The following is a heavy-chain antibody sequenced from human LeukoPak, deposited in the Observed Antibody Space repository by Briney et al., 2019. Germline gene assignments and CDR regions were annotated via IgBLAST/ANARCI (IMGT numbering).Heavy chain of an antibody. CDR3: ARELLGAPTPGAY. V-gene: IGHV4-4*02. Sequence: PSETLSLTCALSTVSGSSGNFWSWVRQPPGEGLEWIGEDHKSGRANYNPSLKTRVTISIDASKNQLSLEVTSVTAADTAVYYCARELLGAPTPGAYWGQGTRVAVSS. D-gene: IGHD1-26*01. CDR1: TVSGSSGNF. J-gene: IGHJ4*02. CDR2: DHKSGRA.